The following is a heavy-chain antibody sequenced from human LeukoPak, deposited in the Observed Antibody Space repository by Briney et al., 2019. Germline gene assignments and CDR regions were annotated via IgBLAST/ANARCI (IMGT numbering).Heavy chain of an antibody. D-gene: IGHD3-10*01. Sequence: PGGSLRLSCAASGFTFSSYGMSWVRQAPGKGLEWVSAISGSGGSTYYADSVKGRFTISRDNSKNTLYLQMNSLRAEDTAVYYCARGLGVRGVIGTHFDYWGQGTLVTVSS. V-gene: IGHV3-23*01. CDR2: ISGSGGST. CDR1: GFTFSSYG. CDR3: ARGLGVRGVIGTHFDY. J-gene: IGHJ4*02.